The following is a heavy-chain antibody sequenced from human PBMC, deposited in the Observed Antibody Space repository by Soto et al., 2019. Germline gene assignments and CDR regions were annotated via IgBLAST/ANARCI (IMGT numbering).Heavy chain of an antibody. D-gene: IGHD3-16*01. CDR2: IFHDGTA. V-gene: IGHV4-4*02. CDR1: GVSISIGNW. J-gene: IGHJ4*02. CDR3: ARLVYDTRLDYLYFDF. Sequence: SETLSLTCTISGVSISIGNWWTWFRQSPRKGLEYIGEIFHDGTANYFPSFERRVAMSVDKSKNQFSLKLTSVTAADAAIYYCARLVYDTRLDYLYFDFWGQGAQVTVSS.